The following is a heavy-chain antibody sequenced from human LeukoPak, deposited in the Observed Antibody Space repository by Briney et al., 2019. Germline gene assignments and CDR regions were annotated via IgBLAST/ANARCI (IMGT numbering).Heavy chain of an antibody. J-gene: IGHJ4*02. V-gene: IGHV3-74*01. Sequence: GGSLRLSCAASRFTFNYFWMHWVRQVPGKGLVWVAGINNDGTATYYADSVKGRFTISRDNAKNTVYPQMNGLRAEDTTVYYCATVSEYWGQGTLVTVSS. CDR1: RFTFNYFW. CDR3: ATVSEY. CDR2: INNDGTAT.